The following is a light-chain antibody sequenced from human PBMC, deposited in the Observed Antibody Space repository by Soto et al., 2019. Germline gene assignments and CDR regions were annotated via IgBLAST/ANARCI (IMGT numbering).Light chain of an antibody. CDR1: QSLVYSDGNAY. V-gene: IGKV2-30*01. CDR3: MQGTHWPPT. CDR2: KAS. J-gene: IGKJ1*01. Sequence: DVVMTQSPLSLPVTLGQPASISCRSSQSLVYSDGNAYLNWFQQRPGQSPRRLIYKASNRDSGVXXXXXXXXXXXXXXLQIXXXXAEDVGIYYCMQGTHWPPTFGRGTRVEIK.